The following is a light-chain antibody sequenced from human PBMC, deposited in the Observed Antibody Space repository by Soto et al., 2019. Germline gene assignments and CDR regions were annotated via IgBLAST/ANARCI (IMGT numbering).Light chain of an antibody. CDR2: GAS. CDR3: QQYFNWWT. CDR1: QNIGSN. V-gene: IGKV3-15*01. Sequence: ILMAQSPATLSVSPVETAILSCRASQNIGSNSAWYQQRRGQAPRLLIYGASSRVTGLPARFSGSGSGTDFTLTISSLPSEDFAVYHCQQYFNWWTFGQGTKVDIK. J-gene: IGKJ1*01.